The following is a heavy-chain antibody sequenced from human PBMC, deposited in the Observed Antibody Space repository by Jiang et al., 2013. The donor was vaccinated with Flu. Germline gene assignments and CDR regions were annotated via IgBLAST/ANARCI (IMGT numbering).Heavy chain of an antibody. D-gene: IGHD3-22*01. CDR2: INPNSGGT. J-gene: IGHJ6*02. Sequence: SGAEVKKPGASVKVSCKASGYTFTGYYMHWVRQAPGQGLEWMGWINPNSGGTNYAQKFQGWVTMTRDTSISTAYMELSRLRSDDTAVYYCARSHPGGTYYYDSSGYYATEDYYYYGMDVWGQGTTVTVXS. CDR3: ARSHPGGTYYYDSSGYYATEDYYYYGMDV. V-gene: IGHV1-2*04. CDR1: GYTFTGYY.